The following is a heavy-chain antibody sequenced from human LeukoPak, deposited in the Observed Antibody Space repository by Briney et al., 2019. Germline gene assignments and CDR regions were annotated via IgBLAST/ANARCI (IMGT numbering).Heavy chain of an antibody. CDR1: GFTFSSYG. V-gene: IGHV3-30*18. Sequence: PGGSLRLSCAASGFTFSSYGMHWVRQAPGKGLEWVAVISYDGSNKYYADSVKGRFTISRDNSKNTLYLQMNSLRAEDTAVYYCAKAERGVHYFDYWGQGTLVTVSS. CDR3: AKAERGVHYFDY. J-gene: IGHJ4*02. CDR2: ISYDGSNK. D-gene: IGHD3-10*01.